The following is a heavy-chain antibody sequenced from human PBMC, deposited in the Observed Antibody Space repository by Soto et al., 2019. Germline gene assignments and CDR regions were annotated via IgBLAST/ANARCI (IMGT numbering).Heavy chain of an antibody. J-gene: IGHJ4*02. CDR3: ARGGGSYAHDC. CDR2: INPSAGST. Sequence: QVQLVQSGAEVKKPGASVTVSCKASGYTFTSYYMHWVRQAPGQGLEWMGIINPSAGSTSYAQKFQGRVTMTRDSSTSTVYMELSSLRSEDTAVYYCARGGGSYAHDCWCQGTLVTVSS. D-gene: IGHD2-2*01. V-gene: IGHV1-46*01. CDR1: GYTFTSYY.